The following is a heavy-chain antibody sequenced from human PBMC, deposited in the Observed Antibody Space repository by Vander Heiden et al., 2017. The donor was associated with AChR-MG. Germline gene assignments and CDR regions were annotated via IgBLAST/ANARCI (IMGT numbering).Heavy chain of an antibody. J-gene: IGHJ3*02. CDR2: IDTNSWNP. Sequence: QVQLVQSGSELKKPGASVKISCKASGYTFTRYPINWVRQAPGQGPDWLGCIDTNSWNPTYAQGFTGRLVFSLDTSVSTAYLQISSLNPEDSAVYYCARSPLMIQSELRPFDIWGQGTLVTVSS. V-gene: IGHV7-4-1*02. CDR1: GYTFTRYP. D-gene: IGHD3-16*01. CDR3: ARSPLMIQSELRPFDI.